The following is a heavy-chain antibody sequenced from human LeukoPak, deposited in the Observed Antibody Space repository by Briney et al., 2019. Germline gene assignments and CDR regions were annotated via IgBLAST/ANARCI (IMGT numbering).Heavy chain of an antibody. J-gene: IGHJ4*02. Sequence: PSETLSLTCALSGHSSTRGYYWAWFRPSPGKGLEWIATFFQSEKSFYNASLKSRVIMSLDTSKSQFSLNLTSVTAADTAVYYCARVLPVPYLLDSWGQGTHVTVSS. V-gene: IGHV4-38-2*01. CDR3: ARVLPVPYLLDS. CDR2: FFQSEKS. CDR1: GHSSTRGYY. D-gene: IGHD2/OR15-2a*01.